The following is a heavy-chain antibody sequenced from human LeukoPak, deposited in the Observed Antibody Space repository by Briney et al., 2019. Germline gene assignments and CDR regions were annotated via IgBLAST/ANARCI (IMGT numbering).Heavy chain of an antibody. CDR3: ARTIDDFWSGYYPLD. D-gene: IGHD3-3*01. Sequence: GGSLRLSCAASGFTVSSNYMSWVRQAPGKGLEGGAVIYRGGSTYYADSVKGRFTISRDNSKNTLYLQMNSLRAEDTAVYYCARTIDDFWSGYYPLDWGQGTLVTVSS. J-gene: IGHJ4*02. CDR2: IYRGGST. CDR1: GFTVSSNY. V-gene: IGHV3-53*01.